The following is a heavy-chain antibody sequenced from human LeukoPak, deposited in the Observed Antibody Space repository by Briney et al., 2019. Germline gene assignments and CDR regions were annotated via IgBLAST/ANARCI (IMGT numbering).Heavy chain of an antibody. Sequence: SETPSLTCTVSGGSISSYYWSWIRQPPGKGLEWIGYIYNNVNTDFNPSLKSRVTISVDTSKTQFSLKLRSVTAADTAVYYCACSPSAGPEYWGQGILVTVSS. CDR2: IYNNVNT. D-gene: IGHD6-6*01. CDR1: GGSISSYY. J-gene: IGHJ4*02. CDR3: ACSPSAGPEY. V-gene: IGHV4-59*08.